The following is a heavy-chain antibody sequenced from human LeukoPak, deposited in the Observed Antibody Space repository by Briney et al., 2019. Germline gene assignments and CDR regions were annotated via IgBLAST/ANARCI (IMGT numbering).Heavy chain of an antibody. J-gene: IGHJ4*02. Sequence: SGTLSLTCAVSGGSISSSNWWSWVRQPPGKGLEWIGEIYHSGSTNYNPSLKSRVTISVDKSKNQFSLKLSSVTAADTAVYYCARVRGYSYGHFDYWGQGTLVTVSS. CDR1: GGSISSSNW. V-gene: IGHV4-4*02. CDR3: ARVRGYSYGHFDY. CDR2: IYHSGST. D-gene: IGHD5-18*01.